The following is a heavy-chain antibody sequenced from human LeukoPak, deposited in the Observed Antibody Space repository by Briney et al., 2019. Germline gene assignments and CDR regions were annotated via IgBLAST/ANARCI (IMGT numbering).Heavy chain of an antibody. CDR2: INPNSGGT. J-gene: IGHJ4*02. V-gene: IGHV1-2*02. CDR1: GYTSTGYY. CDR3: AIGGRAYYYGSGSYYPIDY. Sequence: ASVKVSCKASGYTSTGYYMHWVRQAPGQGLEWMGWINPNSGGTNYAQKFQGRVTMTRDTSISTAYMELSRLRSDDTAVYYCAIGGRAYYYGSGSYYPIDYWGQGTLVTVSS. D-gene: IGHD3-10*01.